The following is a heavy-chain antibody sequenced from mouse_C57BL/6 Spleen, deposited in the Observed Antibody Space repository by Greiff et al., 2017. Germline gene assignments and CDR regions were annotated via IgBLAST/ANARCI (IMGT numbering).Heavy chain of an antibody. D-gene: IGHD2-2*01. CDR3: ARDYGYDGDYFDY. V-gene: IGHV5-6*01. J-gene: IGHJ2*01. Sequence: EVQLVESGGDLVKPGGSLKLSCAASGFTFSSYGMSWVRQTPDKRLEWVATISSGGSYTYYPDSVKGRFTISRDNAKNTLYLQMSSLKSEDTAMYYCARDYGYDGDYFDYWGQGTTLTVSS. CDR2: ISSGGSYT. CDR1: GFTFSSYG.